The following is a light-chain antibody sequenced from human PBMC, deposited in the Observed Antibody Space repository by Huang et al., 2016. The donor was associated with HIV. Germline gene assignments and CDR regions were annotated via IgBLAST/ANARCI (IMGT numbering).Light chain of an antibody. J-gene: IGKJ3*01. CDR2: LGS. Sequence: DIVMTQSPLSLSVTPGEPSSIACRSSQGLFHTFGYNYLQWYVQRPGRSPQLLISLGSDRATGVPDRFSGSGSGTDFTLKISSVESGDVGVYYCMQTLQTPFTFGPGTKVHIK. CDR1: QGLFHTFGYNY. V-gene: IGKV2-28*01. CDR3: MQTLQTPFT.